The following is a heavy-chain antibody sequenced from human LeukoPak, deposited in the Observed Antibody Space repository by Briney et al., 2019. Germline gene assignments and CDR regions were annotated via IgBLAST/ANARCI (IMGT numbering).Heavy chain of an antibody. Sequence: GGSLRLSCAASGFTFSSYAMGWVRQAPGKGLEWVSAISGSGGSTYYADSVKGRFTISRDNSKNTLYLQMNSLRAEDTAVYYCATYYVWGSYDYWGQGTLVTVSS. CDR1: GFTFSSYA. J-gene: IGHJ4*02. CDR2: ISGSGGST. CDR3: ATYYVWGSYDY. D-gene: IGHD3-16*01. V-gene: IGHV3-23*01.